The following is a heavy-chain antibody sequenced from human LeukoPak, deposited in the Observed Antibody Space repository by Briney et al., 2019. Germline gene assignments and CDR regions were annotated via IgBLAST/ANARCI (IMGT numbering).Heavy chain of an antibody. V-gene: IGHV4-59*11. J-gene: IGHJ6*02. CDR1: GGSIRGHY. D-gene: IGHD3-16*01. CDR2: IHYSGRP. Sequence: SETLSLTCTVSGGSIRGHYWTWIRQPPGKGLEWIGQIHYSGRPDYNPSLKSRVTISVDTSKNQLSLKVTSVTGADTAVYYCARFGVDYDMDVWGQGTTVTVSS. CDR3: ARFGVDYDMDV.